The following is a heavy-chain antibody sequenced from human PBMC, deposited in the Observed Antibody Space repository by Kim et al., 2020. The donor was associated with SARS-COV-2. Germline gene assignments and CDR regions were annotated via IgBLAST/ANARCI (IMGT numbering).Heavy chain of an antibody. D-gene: IGHD6-19*01. CDR1: GFTFSSYA. CDR2: ISGSGDST. V-gene: IGHV3-23*01. CDR3: AKGSKWSGWCEGY. Sequence: GGSLRLSCAASGFTFSSYAMSWVRQAPGKGLEWVSAISGSGDSTYYADSVKGRFTISRDNSKNTLYLQMDSLRAEDTAVYYCAKGSKWSGWCEGYWGQGTLVTVSS. J-gene: IGHJ4*02.